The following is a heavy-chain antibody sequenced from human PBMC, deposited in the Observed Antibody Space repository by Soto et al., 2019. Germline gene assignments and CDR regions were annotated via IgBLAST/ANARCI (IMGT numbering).Heavy chain of an antibody. Sequence: EVQLVESGGDLVQQGGSLTLSCAASGFTFGTYSMTWVRRAPGKGLEWVAYIDSSVTTIYYADSVKGRFTISRDNAKNSLYLQMNSLRAEDTAVYYCARDAPYTNSWFPSYCMDVWGRGTTVTVSS. V-gene: IGHV3-48*01. CDR2: IDSSVTTI. D-gene: IGHD6-13*01. J-gene: IGHJ6*03. CDR3: ARDAPYTNSWFPSYCMDV. CDR1: GFTFGTYS.